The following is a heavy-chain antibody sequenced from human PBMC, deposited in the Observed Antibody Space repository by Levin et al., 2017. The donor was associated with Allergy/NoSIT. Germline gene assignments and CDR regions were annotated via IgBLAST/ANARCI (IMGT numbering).Heavy chain of an antibody. Sequence: GGSLRLSCAASGFTFSSYSMNWVRQAPGKGLEWVSSISSSSSYIYYADSVKGRFTISRDNAKNSLYLQMNSLRAEDTAVYYCARDRKGCSSTSCYSSLGGFDYWGQGTLVTVSS. CDR1: GFTFSSYS. D-gene: IGHD2-2*01. CDR3: ARDRKGCSSTSCYSSLGGFDY. V-gene: IGHV3-21*01. CDR2: ISSSSSYI. J-gene: IGHJ4*02.